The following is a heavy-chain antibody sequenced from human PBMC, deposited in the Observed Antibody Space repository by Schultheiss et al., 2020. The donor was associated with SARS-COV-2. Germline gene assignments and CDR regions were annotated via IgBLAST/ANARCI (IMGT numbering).Heavy chain of an antibody. J-gene: IGHJ1*01. V-gene: IGHV3-21*01. CDR2: TSSSSSYT. Sequence: GGSLRLSCAVSGFTFSMYSKDWVRQAPGKGLEWASCTSSSSSYTNYADSVKGRFTISRDNAKNSLYLQMNSLRAEDTAVYYCARGRRWLQSPEYFQHWGQGTLVTVSS. CDR1: GFTFSMYS. D-gene: IGHD5-24*01. CDR3: ARGRRWLQSPEYFQH.